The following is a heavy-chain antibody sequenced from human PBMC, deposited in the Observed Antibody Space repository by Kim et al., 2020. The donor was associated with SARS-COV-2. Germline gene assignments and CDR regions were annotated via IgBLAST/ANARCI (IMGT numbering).Heavy chain of an antibody. CDR2: ISSSSSYT. V-gene: IGHV3-11*05. J-gene: IGHJ6*02. CDR1: GFTFSDYY. CDR3: ARVGSTSLLSDPDYYYYGMDV. Sequence: GGSLRLSCAASGFTFSDYYMSWIRQAPGKGLEWVSYISSSSSYTNYADSVKGRFTISRDNAKNSLYLQMNSLRAEDTAVYYCARVGSTSLLSDPDYYYYGMDVWGQGTTVTVSS. D-gene: IGHD2-2*01.